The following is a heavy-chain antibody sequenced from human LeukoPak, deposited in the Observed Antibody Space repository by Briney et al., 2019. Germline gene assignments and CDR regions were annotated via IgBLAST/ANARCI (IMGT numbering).Heavy chain of an antibody. J-gene: IGHJ4*02. CDR1: GFTFDDYG. CDR3: ARGPFGPEYYFDY. D-gene: IGHD3-10*01. CDR2: INWNGGST. V-gene: IGHV3-20*04. Sequence: GGSLRLSCAASGFTFDDYGMSWVRQAPGRGLEWVSGINWNGGSTGYADSVKGRFTISRDNAKNSLYLQMGSLRAEDMAVYYCARGPFGPEYYFDYWGQGTLVTVSS.